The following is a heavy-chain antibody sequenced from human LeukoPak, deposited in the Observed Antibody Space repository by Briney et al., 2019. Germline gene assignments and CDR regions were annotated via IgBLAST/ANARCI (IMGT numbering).Heavy chain of an antibody. D-gene: IGHD5/OR15-5a*01. V-gene: IGHV1-2*02. CDR3: ARSWGVEMSTIEPLDY. CDR2: INPNSGGT. J-gene: IGHJ4*02. Sequence: ASVKVSCKASGYTFTGYFVHWVRQAPGQGLEWMGWINPNSGGTNYAQKFQGRVTMTRDTSISTAYTDVRRMRYDDTAVYYCARSWGVEMSTIEPLDYWGQGTLVTVSS. CDR1: GYTFTGYF.